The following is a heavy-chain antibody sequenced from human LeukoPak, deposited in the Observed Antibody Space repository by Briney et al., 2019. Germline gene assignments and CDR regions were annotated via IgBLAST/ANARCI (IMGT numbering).Heavy chain of an antibody. Sequence: PGGSLRLSCAASGFTFSSNWMHWVRQAPGKGLVWVSRINSDGSSTRYADSVKGRFTISRDNAKNTLYLQMNSLRAEDTAVYYCARGEEGYSGDDLMASGYWGQGTLVTVSS. J-gene: IGHJ4*02. CDR1: GFTFSSNW. CDR3: ARGEEGYSGDDLMASGY. D-gene: IGHD5-12*01. V-gene: IGHV3-74*01. CDR2: INSDGSST.